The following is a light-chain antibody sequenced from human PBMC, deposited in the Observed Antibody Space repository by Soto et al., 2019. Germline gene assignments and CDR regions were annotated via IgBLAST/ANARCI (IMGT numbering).Light chain of an antibody. CDR3: SSYTSSSTLV. V-gene: IGLV2-18*02. CDR1: SSDVGSYNR. CDR2: EVS. Sequence: QSALTQPPSVSGSPGQSVTISCTGTSSDVGSYNRVSWYQQPPGTAPKLMIYEVSNRLSGVPDRFSGSKSGNTASLTISGLQAEDEADYYCSSYTSSSTLVFGGGTKLTV. J-gene: IGLJ2*01.